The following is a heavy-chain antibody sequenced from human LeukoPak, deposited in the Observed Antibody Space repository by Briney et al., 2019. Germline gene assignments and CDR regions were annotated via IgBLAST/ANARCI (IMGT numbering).Heavy chain of an antibody. CDR1: GFTFSRYV. CDR3: ARDRGIYYDSSGYPGY. Sequence: GGSLRLSCAASGFTFSRYVMSWVRQAPGKGQEWVSVISGSGGSTNYADSVKGRFTISRDNAKNSLYLQMNSLRAEDTAVYYCARDRGIYYDSSGYPGYWGQGTLVTVSS. D-gene: IGHD3-22*01. J-gene: IGHJ4*02. V-gene: IGHV3-23*01. CDR2: ISGSGGST.